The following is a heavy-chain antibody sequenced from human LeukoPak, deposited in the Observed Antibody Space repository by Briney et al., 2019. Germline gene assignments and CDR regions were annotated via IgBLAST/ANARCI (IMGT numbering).Heavy chain of an antibody. J-gene: IGHJ3*02. CDR1: GFTGSSNY. Sequence: GGSLRLSGAASGFTGSSNYMSWVRQAPGKGLEWVSVIYSGGSTYYADSVKGRFTISRDNSKNTLYLQMNSLRAEDTAVYYCARDPELQVYAFDIWGQGTMVTVSS. D-gene: IGHD1-7*01. V-gene: IGHV3-66*01. CDR3: ARDPELQVYAFDI. CDR2: IYSGGST.